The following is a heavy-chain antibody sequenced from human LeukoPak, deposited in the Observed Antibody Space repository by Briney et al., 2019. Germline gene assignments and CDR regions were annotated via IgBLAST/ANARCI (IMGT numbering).Heavy chain of an antibody. CDR2: IHTSGST. CDR1: GGSISSYY. D-gene: IGHD3-22*01. CDR3: ASDYFDRTGYYGFIY. V-gene: IGHV4-4*07. J-gene: IGHJ4*02. Sequence: SETLSLTCTVSGGSISSYYWSWIRQPAGKGLEWIGRIHTSGSTNYNPSLKSRVSMSVDTSKKQFSLRLSSVTAADTAIYYCASDYFDRTGYYGFIYWGQGSLVTISS.